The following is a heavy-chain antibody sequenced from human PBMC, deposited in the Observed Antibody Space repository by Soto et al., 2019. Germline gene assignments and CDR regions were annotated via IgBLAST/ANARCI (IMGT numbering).Heavy chain of an antibody. CDR2: IERDDDDK. J-gene: IGHJ6*01. Sequence: SGPTLVNPTETLTLTCTFSGFSLTIPGMCVSWIRQPPGKALEWLALIERDDDDKYYSTSLKTRLTISKDTRKNQVVLTMANMDPADTGTYYCARSIRGTRRFNGMDVWGQGTTVTVS. D-gene: IGHD1-20*01. CDR3: ARSIRGTRRFNGMDV. CDR1: GFSLTIPGMC. V-gene: IGHV2-70*13.